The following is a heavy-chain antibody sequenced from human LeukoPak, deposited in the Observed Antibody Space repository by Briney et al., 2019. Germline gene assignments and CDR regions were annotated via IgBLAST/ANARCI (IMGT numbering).Heavy chain of an antibody. J-gene: IGHJ6*03. CDR3: ARNTREISGSTWDGNYYYYMDV. Sequence: SETLSLTCTVSGYSISSGYYWGWIRQPPGKGLEWIGSIYHSGSTYYNPSLKSRVTISVDTSKNQFSLKLSSVTAADTAVYYCARNTREISGSTWDGNYYYYMDVWGKGTTVTVSS. CDR1: GYSISSGYY. D-gene: IGHD7-27*01. V-gene: IGHV4-38-2*02. CDR2: IYHSGST.